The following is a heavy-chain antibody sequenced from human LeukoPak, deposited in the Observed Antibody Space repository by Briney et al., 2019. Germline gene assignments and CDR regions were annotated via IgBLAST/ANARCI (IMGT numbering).Heavy chain of an antibody. CDR1: GFTFSDYD. D-gene: IGHD6-19*01. V-gene: IGHV3-11*04. CDR2: ISSGSSII. Sequence: GGSLRLSCAASGFTFSDYDMSWIRQAPGKGLEWVSYISSGSSIIYYADSVKGRFTVSRDNGKKSLYLHMNSLRAEDTAMYYCARDSGSGWHPDAFDIWGQGTMVTVSS. J-gene: IGHJ3*02. CDR3: ARDSGSGWHPDAFDI.